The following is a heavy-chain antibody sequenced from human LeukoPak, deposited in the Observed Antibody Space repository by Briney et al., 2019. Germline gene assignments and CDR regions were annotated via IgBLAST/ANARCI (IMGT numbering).Heavy chain of an antibody. Sequence: QPGGSLRLSCAASGFTFSSYAMSWVRQAPGKGLEWVSAISGSGGGTYYADSVKGRFTISRDNSKNTLYLQMNSLRAEDTAVYYCAKVSGIVVGQTDYWGQGTLVTVSS. CDR2: ISGSGGGT. CDR3: AKVSGIVVGQTDY. J-gene: IGHJ4*02. D-gene: IGHD3-22*01. V-gene: IGHV3-23*01. CDR1: GFTFSSYA.